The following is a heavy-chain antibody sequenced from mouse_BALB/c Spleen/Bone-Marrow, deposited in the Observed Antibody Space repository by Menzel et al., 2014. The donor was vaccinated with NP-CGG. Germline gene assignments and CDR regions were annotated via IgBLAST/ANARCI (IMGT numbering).Heavy chain of an antibody. CDR2: IWGDGST. J-gene: IGHJ4*01. D-gene: IGHD2-10*02. CDR3: AKGEYGKRYYVMDY. CDR1: GFSLTSYG. Sequence: VQLQQSGPGLVAPSQSLSITCTVSGFSLTSYGVSWVRQPPGKGLEWLGVIWGDGSTNYHSALISRLSISKDNSKSQVFLKLNSLQTDDAATYQCAKGEYGKRYYVMDYWGQGTSVTVSS. V-gene: IGHV2-3*01.